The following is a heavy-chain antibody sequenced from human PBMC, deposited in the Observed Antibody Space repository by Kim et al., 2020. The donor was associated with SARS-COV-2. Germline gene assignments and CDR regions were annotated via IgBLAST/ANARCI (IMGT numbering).Heavy chain of an antibody. Sequence: SETLSLTCVVSGASISSSSCWSWVRQPPGKGLEWIGEVDHSGTTSYNVSLKSRVTISVDKSKNQFSLRLNSVSAADTAVYYCARGVSSAWTLRAWFDPWGQGALVNVS. CDR2: VDHSGTT. CDR1: GASISSSSC. D-gene: IGHD3-22*01. CDR3: ARGVSSAWTLRAWFDP. J-gene: IGHJ5*02. V-gene: IGHV4-4*02.